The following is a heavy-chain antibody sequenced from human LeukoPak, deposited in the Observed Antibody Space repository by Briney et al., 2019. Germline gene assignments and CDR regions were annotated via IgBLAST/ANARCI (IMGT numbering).Heavy chain of an antibody. D-gene: IGHD6-13*01. J-gene: IGHJ1*01. CDR2: ISGSGGST. CDR1: GFTFSSYA. V-gene: IGHV3-23*01. CDR3: AKDRIYSSSWYVSEYFQH. Sequence: PGGSLRLSCAASGFTFSSYAMSWVRQAPGKGLEWVSAISGSGGSTYYADSVKGRFTISRDNSKNTLYLQMNSLRAEDTAVYYCAKDRIYSSSWYVSEYFQHWGQGTLVTVSS.